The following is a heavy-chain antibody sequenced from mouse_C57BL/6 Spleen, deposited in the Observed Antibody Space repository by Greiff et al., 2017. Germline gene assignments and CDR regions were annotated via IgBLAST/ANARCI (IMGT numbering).Heavy chain of an antibody. Sequence: QVQLQQPGAELVRPGSSVKLSCKASGYTFTSYWMDWVKQRPGQGLEWIGNIYPSDSETHYNQKFKDKATLTVDKSSSTAYMQLSSLTSEDSAVYYCARREPHYFDCWGQGTTLTVSS. CDR2: IYPSDSET. J-gene: IGHJ2*01. CDR3: ARREPHYFDC. V-gene: IGHV1-61*01. CDR1: GYTFTSYW.